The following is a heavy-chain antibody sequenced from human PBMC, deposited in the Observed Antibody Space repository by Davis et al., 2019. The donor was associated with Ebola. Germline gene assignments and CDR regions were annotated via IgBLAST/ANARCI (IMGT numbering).Heavy chain of an antibody. CDR3: ARGGDTAMVLFYYYGMDV. J-gene: IGHJ6*02. CDR1: GYTFTSYG. V-gene: IGHV1-18*01. Sequence: ASVKVSCKASGYTFTSYGISWVRQAPGQGLEWMGWISPYNGNTNYAQKLQGRVTMTTDTSTSTAYMELRSLRSDDTAVYYGARGGDTAMVLFYYYGMDVWGQGTTVTVSS. CDR2: ISPYNGNT. D-gene: IGHD5-18*01.